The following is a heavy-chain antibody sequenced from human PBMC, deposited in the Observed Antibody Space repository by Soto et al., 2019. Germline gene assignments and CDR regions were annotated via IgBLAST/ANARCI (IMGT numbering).Heavy chain of an antibody. CDR1: GITVTNCF. CDR2: ISSASGT. V-gene: IGHV3-66*01. J-gene: IGHJ4*02. D-gene: IGHD3-3*01. Sequence: EVQLVESGGGLVQPGGSLRLSCAASGITVTNCFMTWVRQAPGKGLEWVSVISSASGTYYADSVKGRFTISRDNYRNTLYLQMNTLRAEDTAVYYCARDELGGAYDFWHGGQGTLVTVSS. CDR3: ARDELGGAYDFWH.